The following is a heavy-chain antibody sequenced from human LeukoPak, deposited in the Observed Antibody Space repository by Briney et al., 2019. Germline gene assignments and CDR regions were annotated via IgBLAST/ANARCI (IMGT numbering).Heavy chain of an antibody. V-gene: IGHV3-23*01. CDR1: GFTLSTYA. D-gene: IGHD6-13*01. J-gene: IGHJ5*02. CDR3: AKSPRSAADNWFDP. Sequence: EGFLRLCTAAAGFTLSTYAMYLVRPAPRKRLGWGSGISAGGGSTYSAHSVKGRFTISRDNSKITLYLQMNSLTVEDTAVYYCAKSPRSAADNWFDPWGQGTMVTVCS. CDR2: ISAGGGST.